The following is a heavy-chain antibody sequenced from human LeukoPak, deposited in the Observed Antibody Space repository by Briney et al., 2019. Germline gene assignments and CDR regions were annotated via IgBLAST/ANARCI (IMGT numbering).Heavy chain of an antibody. D-gene: IGHD6-13*01. CDR2: IYYSGST. CDR3: ARGEAAPGTMDY. J-gene: IGHJ4*02. V-gene: IGHV4-59*01. Sequence: PSETLSLTCTVSGGSISSYYWSWIRQPPGKGLEWIGYIYYSGSTNYNPSLKSRVTISVDTSKNQFSLKLSSVTAADTAVYYCARGEAAPGTMDYWGQGTLVTVSS. CDR1: GGSISSYY.